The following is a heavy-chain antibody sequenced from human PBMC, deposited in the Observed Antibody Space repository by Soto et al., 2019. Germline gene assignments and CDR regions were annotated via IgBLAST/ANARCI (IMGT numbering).Heavy chain of an antibody. V-gene: IGHV1-3*01. CDR3: AAADIGDY. J-gene: IGHJ4*02. CDR1: GYTFTSYA. D-gene: IGHD5-12*01. Sequence: QVQLVQSGAEVKKPGASVRVSCKASGYTFTSYAIHWVRQVPGQRLEWMGWVYGGNGNATYLEKFQGRVTFTRDTSASTAYMELSSLRSEDTALYYCAAADIGDYWGQGTLVTVSS. CDR2: VYGGNGNA.